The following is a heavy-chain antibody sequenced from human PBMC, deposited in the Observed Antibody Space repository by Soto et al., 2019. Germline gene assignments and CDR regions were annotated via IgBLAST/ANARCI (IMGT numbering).Heavy chain of an antibody. Sequence: PGESLKISCNGSGYNFAGYWIAWVRQMPGKGLELMGTIYPSDSDTRYRPSFQGQVTISADKSVSSAYLQWSSLRASDTAMYYCARGGVSTRTFDYWGQGTPVTVSS. CDR2: IYPSDSDT. D-gene: IGHD3-3*01. V-gene: IGHV5-51*01. CDR1: GYNFAGYW. CDR3: ARGGVSTRTFDY. J-gene: IGHJ4*02.